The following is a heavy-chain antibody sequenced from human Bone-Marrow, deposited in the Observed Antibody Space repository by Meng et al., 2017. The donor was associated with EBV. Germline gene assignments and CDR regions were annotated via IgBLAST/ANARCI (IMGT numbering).Heavy chain of an antibody. D-gene: IGHD3-10*01. J-gene: IGHJ4*02. CDR3: ASESGRGYTPDY. CDR2: LIPMLRAP. CDR1: WGTCVGDA. Sequence: GAEWRKPGTSLKRACKTSWGTCVGDAISWVPQAPAQGLEGMGGLIPMLRAPNYAQKFQDRVTIIADKSTSIHYMELSSLRSDDTVVYYCASESGRGYTPDYWGRGTLVTVSS. V-gene: IGHV1-69*06.